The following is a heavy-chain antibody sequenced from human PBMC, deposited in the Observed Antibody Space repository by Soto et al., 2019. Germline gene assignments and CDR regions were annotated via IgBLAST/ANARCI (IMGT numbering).Heavy chain of an antibody. Sequence: SETLSLTCSVSGGSISSRTFWWAWIRQPPGKGLEWIGDMYYSGSSYSSPSLKSRVTLSVDTSKNQLSLKLNSVTAADTAVYYCARHPRDDYNYGGSGIFDYWGQGTLVTVSS. V-gene: IGHV4-39*01. D-gene: IGHD4-4*01. CDR2: MYYSGSS. CDR1: GGSISSRTFW. CDR3: ARHPRDDYNYGGSGIFDY. J-gene: IGHJ4*02.